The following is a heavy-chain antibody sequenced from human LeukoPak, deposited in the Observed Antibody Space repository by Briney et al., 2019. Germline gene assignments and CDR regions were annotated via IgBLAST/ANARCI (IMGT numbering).Heavy chain of an antibody. J-gene: IGHJ4*02. V-gene: IGHV4-4*02. Sequence: SETLSLTCAVSGASISSTYWSTWVRQPPGKGLEWIGEIHDSGSTNYNPSLKSRVTISVDKSKKQFSLNLTSVTAADTAVYYCATRATDGPLWGQGALVTVSS. CDR3: ATRATDGPL. CDR1: GASISSTYW. D-gene: IGHD5-24*01. CDR2: IHDSGST.